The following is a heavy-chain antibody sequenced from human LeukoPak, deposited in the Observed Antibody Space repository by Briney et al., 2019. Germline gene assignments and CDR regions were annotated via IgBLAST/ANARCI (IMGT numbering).Heavy chain of an antibody. J-gene: IGHJ6*03. CDR1: GISLNAPKIW. CDR2: IAWYGDD. D-gene: IGHD4-23*01. CDR3: ARAQVQKDGGTDFNYCYLDV. V-gene: IGHV2-70*01. Sequence: SGPALVNPTQTPTLTCTFSGISLNAPKIWVAWIRHPPRKALECLAHIAWYGDDSYRTSIQTRIDIFKGASDNQILLTLTDTDTIYTGTYSCARAQVQKDGGTDFNYCYLDVWGEGTTVTVSS.